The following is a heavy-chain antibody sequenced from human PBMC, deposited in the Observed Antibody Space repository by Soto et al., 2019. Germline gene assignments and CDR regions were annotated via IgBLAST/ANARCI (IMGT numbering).Heavy chain of an antibody. D-gene: IGHD2-15*01. J-gene: IGHJ3*02. CDR1: GGTFSSYT. CDR3: ARGAADDAFDI. CDR2: IIPILGIA. V-gene: IGHV1-69*02. Sequence: QVQLVQSGAEVKKPGSSVKVSCKASGGTFSSYTISWVRQAPGQGLEWMGRIIPILGIANYAQKFQGRVTITADKSTSTAYMELSSLRSEDTAVYYCARGAADDAFDIWVQGTMVTVSS.